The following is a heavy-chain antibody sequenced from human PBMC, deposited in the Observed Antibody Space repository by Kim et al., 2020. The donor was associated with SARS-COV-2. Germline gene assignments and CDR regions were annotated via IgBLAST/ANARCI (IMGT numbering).Heavy chain of an antibody. CDR2: IIPIFGTA. CDR3: ARDGWFRERNTGYGMDV. V-gene: IGHV1-69*13. Sequence: SVKVSCKASGGTFSSYAISWVRQAPGQGLEWMGGIIPIFGTANYAQKFQGRVTITADESTSTAYMELSSLRSEDTAVYYCARDGWFRERNTGYGMDVWGQGTTVPVSS. D-gene: IGHD3-10*01. J-gene: IGHJ6*02. CDR1: GGTFSSYA.